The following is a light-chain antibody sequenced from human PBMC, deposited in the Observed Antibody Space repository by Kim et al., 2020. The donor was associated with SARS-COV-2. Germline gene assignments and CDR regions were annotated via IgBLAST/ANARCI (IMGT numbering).Light chain of an antibody. CDR1: QGISSY. CDR2: AAS. J-gene: IGKJ4*01. CDR3: QQLNSYPPLT. V-gene: IGKV1-9*01. Sequence: IQLTQSPSSLSASVGDRVTITCRASQGISSYLAWYQQKPGKAPKLLIYAASTLQSGVPSRFSGSGSGTDFTLTISSLQPEDFATYYCQQLNSYPPLTFGGGTNVDIK.